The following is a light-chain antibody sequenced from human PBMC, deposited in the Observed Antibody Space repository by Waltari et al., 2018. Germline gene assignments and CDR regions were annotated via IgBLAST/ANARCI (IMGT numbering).Light chain of an antibody. CDR2: AGW. CDR3: QQSYSTPWT. Sequence: DIQMTQSPSSLSASVGDRVIITCRASQSIDSYLNWYQQKPGKAPKVPVHAGWSLQTGGPSRFSGRGSGTEFTLTISSLQPEDYATYHCQQSYSTPWTFGQGTRVDIK. J-gene: IGKJ1*01. CDR1: QSIDSY. V-gene: IGKV1-39*01.